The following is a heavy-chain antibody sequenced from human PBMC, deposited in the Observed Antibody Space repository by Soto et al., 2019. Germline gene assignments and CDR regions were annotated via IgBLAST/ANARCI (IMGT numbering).Heavy chain of an antibody. D-gene: IGHD3-22*01. CDR1: GFTFSSYS. J-gene: IGHJ5*02. CDR3: AREPGSPGLTGCEP. CDR2: ISSSSSTI. V-gene: IGHV3-48*02. Sequence: EVQLVESGGGLVQPGGSLRLSCAASGFTFSSYSMNWVRQAPGKGLEWVSYISSSSSTIYYADSVKGRFTISRDDAKNSLYAPKPSVRDQDSAVCNCAREPGSPGLTGCEPWGQGTRVTVPS.